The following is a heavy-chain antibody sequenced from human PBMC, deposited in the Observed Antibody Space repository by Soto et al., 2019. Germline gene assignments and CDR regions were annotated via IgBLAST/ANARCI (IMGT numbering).Heavy chain of an antibody. Sequence: QVQLVESGGGVVQPGRSLRLSCAASGFTFSSYGMYWVRQAPGKGLEWVAVISYDGSNKYYADSVKGRFTISRDNSKNTLYLQMNSLRAEDTAVYYCAKEGDTAMAYYYYYYYMDVWGKGTTVTVSS. CDR2: ISYDGSNK. J-gene: IGHJ6*03. V-gene: IGHV3-30*18. CDR3: AKEGDTAMAYYYYYYYMDV. CDR1: GFTFSSYG. D-gene: IGHD5-18*01.